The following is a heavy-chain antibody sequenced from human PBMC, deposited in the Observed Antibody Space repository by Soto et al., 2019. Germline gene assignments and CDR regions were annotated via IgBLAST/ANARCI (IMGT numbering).Heavy chain of an antibody. CDR3: AREPPPGDSSPHKFNY. J-gene: IGHJ4*02. Sequence: QVQLVQSGAEVKKPGSSVKVSCKASGGTFSSYTISWVRQAPGQGLEWMGRFIPILGIANYAQKFQGRVTSNADKSTSTAYTELSSLRSEDTAVYYCAREPPPGDSSPHKFNYWGQGTLVTFSS. D-gene: IGHD6-6*01. V-gene: IGHV1-69*08. CDR2: FIPILGIA. CDR1: GGTFSSYT.